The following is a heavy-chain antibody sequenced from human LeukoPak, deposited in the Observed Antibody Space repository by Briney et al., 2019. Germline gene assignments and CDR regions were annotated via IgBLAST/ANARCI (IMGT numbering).Heavy chain of an antibody. CDR3: ARGSGSYSYGMDG. CDR2: IYYSGST. CDR1: GGSISSYY. V-gene: IGHV4-59*06. D-gene: IGHD3-10*01. Sequence: PSETLSLTCTVSGGSISSYYWSWIRQPPGKGLEWIGYIYYSGSTYYNPSLKSRVTISVDTSKNQFSLKLSSVTAADTAVYYCARGSGSYSYGMDGWGQGTTVTVSS. J-gene: IGHJ6*02.